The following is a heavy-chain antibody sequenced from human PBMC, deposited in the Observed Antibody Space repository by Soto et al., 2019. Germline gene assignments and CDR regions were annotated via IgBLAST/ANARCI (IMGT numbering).Heavy chain of an antibody. J-gene: IGHJ4*02. V-gene: IGHV3-23*01. CDR3: AKDPGTPRIAVAGGAFDY. CDR1: GFTFSSYA. Sequence: GGSLRLSCAASGFTFSSYAMSWVRQAPGKGLEWVSSISGSGGSTYYADSVKGRFTISRDNSKNTLYLQMNSLRAEDTAVYYCAKDPGTPRIAVAGGAFDYWGQGTLVTVSS. CDR2: ISGSGGST. D-gene: IGHD6-19*01.